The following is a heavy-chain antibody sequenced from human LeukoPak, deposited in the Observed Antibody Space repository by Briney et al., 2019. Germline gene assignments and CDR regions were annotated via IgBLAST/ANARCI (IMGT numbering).Heavy chain of an antibody. CDR3: ARGLQENLAWLTAFSAFDI. J-gene: IGHJ3*02. V-gene: IGHV1-18*01. Sequence: ASVKVSCKASGYTFTSYGISWVRQAPGQGLEWMGWISAYNGNTNYAQKLQSRVTMTTDTSTSTAYMELRSLRSDDTAVYYCARGLQENLAWLTAFSAFDIWGQGTMVTVSS. D-gene: IGHD6-19*01. CDR2: ISAYNGNT. CDR1: GYTFTSYG.